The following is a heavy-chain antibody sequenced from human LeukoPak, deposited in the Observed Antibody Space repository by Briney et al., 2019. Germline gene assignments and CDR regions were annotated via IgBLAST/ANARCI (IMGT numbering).Heavy chain of an antibody. CDR3: TRDRAHNFRRGPQVDY. CDR2: IRSKAYGGTT. J-gene: IGHJ4*02. D-gene: IGHD3-3*01. Sequence: TGGSLRLSCTASGFTCGDYAMSRLRPAPGKGLMGVVFIRSKAYGGTTEYAASVKSRFTISRDDAKSLDYLQMNSLKTEDTAVYHCTRDRAHNFRRGPQVDYWGQGTLVTVSS. V-gene: IGHV3-49*03. CDR1: GFTCGDYA.